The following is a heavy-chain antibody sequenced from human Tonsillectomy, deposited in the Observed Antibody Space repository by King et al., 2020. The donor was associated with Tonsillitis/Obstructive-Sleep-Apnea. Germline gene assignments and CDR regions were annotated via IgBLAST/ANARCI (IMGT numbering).Heavy chain of an antibody. D-gene: IGHD2-21*02. V-gene: IGHV4-39*01. CDR3: ARHKGTVTAGYYYYMDV. CDR2: FYQSRST. J-gene: IGHJ6*03. Sequence: QLQESGPGLVTPSETLSLTCSVSGGSISSSDYYWAWIRQPPGKGPEWIGSFYQSRSTYYNPSLKSRVTISVDTSKNQVSLRLSSVTAADTAVYYCARHKGTVTAGYYYYMDVWGKGTTVAVSS. CDR1: GGSISSSDYY.